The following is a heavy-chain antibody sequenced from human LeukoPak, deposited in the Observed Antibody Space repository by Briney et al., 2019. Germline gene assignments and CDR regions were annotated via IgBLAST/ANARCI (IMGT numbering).Heavy chain of an antibody. D-gene: IGHD3-3*01. V-gene: IGHV5-51*01. CDR2: IYPGDSDT. CDR1: GYSVTSYW. J-gene: IGHJ6*03. Sequence: GESLKISCKGSGYSVTSYWIGWVRQMPGKGLECMGIIYPGDSDTRYSPSFQGQVTISADKSISTAYLQWSSLKASDTAMYYCARQVGYYDFWSGYYWHCYMDVWGKGTTVTVSS. CDR3: ARQVGYYDFWSGYYWHCYMDV.